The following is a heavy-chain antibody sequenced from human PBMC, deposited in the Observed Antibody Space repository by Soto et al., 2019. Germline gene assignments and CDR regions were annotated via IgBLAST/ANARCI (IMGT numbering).Heavy chain of an antibody. J-gene: IGHJ6*03. D-gene: IGHD2-15*01. CDR1: GGSFSGYY. V-gene: IGHV4-34*01. CDR2: INHSGGT. CDR3: VGTKPCSGGSCYQPKRGHRRYYYYMDV. Sequence: SETLSLTCAVYGGSFSGYYWSWIRQPPGRGLEWIGEINHSGGTSYSPSLKSRVTISADTSKNQFSLKLSSVTAADTAVYYCVGTKPCSGGSCYQPKRGHRRYYYYMDVWGKGTTVTVAS.